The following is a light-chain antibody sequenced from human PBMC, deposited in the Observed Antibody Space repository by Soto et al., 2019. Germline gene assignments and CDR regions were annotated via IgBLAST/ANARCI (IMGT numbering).Light chain of an antibody. CDR1: QSISNF. Sequence: DIQMTQSPSSLSASVGDRVTITCRPSQSISNFLHWYQQKPGKAPELLISAASSLLSGVPSRFSGTGSGTDFTLTISSLQPEDFATYYCQQSYSTPLTFGGGTKVEIK. J-gene: IGKJ4*01. V-gene: IGKV1-39*01. CDR3: QQSYSTPLT. CDR2: AAS.